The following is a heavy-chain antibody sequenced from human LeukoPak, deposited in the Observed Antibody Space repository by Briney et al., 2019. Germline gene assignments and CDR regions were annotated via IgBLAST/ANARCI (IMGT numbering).Heavy chain of an antibody. D-gene: IGHD3-3*01. CDR2: ISSSSSTI. V-gene: IGHV3-48*01. J-gene: IGHJ6*03. CDR1: GFTFSSYS. Sequence: GGSLRLSCAASGFTFSSYSMNWVRQAPGKGLEWVSYISSSSSTIYYADSVKGRFTISRDNAKNSLYLQMNSLRAEDTAVYYCAREGPYYDFWWPYYMDVWGKGTTVTVSS. CDR3: AREGPYYDFWWPYYMDV.